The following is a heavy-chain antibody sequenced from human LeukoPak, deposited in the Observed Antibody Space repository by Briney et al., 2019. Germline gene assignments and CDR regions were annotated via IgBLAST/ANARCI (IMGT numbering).Heavy chain of an antibody. J-gene: IGHJ4*02. D-gene: IGHD5-24*01. V-gene: IGHV3-49*04. CDR2: MRSGEAP. CDR1: GFTFGDYA. Sequence: GGSLRLSCTTSGFTFGDYALSWVRQAPGKGLEWVGFMRSGEAPQYAASVSGRLIISRDDSNRVAHLQMSSLKTEDTALYYCARSRDGYNFAFDYWGRGTLVTVSS. CDR3: ARSRDGYNFAFDY.